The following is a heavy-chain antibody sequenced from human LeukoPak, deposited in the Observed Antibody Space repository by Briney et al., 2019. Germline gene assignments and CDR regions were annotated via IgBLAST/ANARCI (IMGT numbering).Heavy chain of an antibody. CDR3: VKSADGSGSTKFDP. CDR1: GFTFSSYG. J-gene: IGHJ5*02. V-gene: IGHV3-30*18. D-gene: IGHD3-10*01. Sequence: PGGSLRLSCAASGFTFSSYGMHWVRQAPGKGLEWVAVISYDGSNKYYADSVKGRFTISRDNSKNTLHLQMNSLRAEDTAVYYCVKSADGSGSTKFDPWGQGTLVTVSS. CDR2: ISYDGSNK.